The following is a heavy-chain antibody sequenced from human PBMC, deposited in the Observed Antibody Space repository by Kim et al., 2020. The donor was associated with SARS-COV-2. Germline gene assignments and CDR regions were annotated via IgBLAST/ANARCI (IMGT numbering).Heavy chain of an antibody. V-gene: IGHV4-34*01. D-gene: IGHD3-10*01. CDR1: GGSFSGYY. CDR2: INHSGST. CDR3: ARGNGVYWYFDL. Sequence: SETLSLTCAVYGGSFSGYYWSWIRQPPGKGLEWIGEINHSGSTNYNPSLKSRVTISVDTSKNQFSLKLSSVTAADTAVYYCARGNGVYWYFDLCGRGTLV. J-gene: IGHJ2*01.